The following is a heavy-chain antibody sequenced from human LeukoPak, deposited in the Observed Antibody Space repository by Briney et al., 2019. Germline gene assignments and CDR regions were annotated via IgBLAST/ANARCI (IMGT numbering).Heavy chain of an antibody. CDR3: ARDPLLWFGELLNGMDV. J-gene: IGHJ6*04. CDR2: ISSSGSTK. CDR1: GFTFSSYE. Sequence: QPGGSLLLSCAASGFTFSSYEMNWVRQAPGKGLEWVSYISSSGSTKYYADSVKGRFTISRDNAKNSLYLQMNSLRAEDTAVYYCARDPLLWFGELLNGMDVWGKGTTVTVSS. D-gene: IGHD3-10*01. V-gene: IGHV3-48*03.